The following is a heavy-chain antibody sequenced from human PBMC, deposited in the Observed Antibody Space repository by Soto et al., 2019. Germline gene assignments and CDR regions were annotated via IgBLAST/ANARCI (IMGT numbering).Heavy chain of an antibody. J-gene: IGHJ4*02. Sequence: GGSLRLSCAASGFTFSSYGMHWVRQAPGKGLERVAVIWYDGSNKYYADSVKGRFTISRDNSKNTLYLQMNSLRAEDTAVYYCARDAGYYDSSGYYSNLDYWGQGTLVTVSS. CDR1: GFTFSSYG. D-gene: IGHD3-22*01. V-gene: IGHV3-33*01. CDR3: ARDAGYYDSSGYYSNLDY. CDR2: IWYDGSNK.